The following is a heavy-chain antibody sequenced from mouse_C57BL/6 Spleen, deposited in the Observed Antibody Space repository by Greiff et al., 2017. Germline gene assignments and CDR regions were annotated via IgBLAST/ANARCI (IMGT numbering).Heavy chain of an antibody. V-gene: IGHV3-1*01. D-gene: IGHD1-1*01. J-gene: IGHJ3*01. Sequence: EVKLMESGPGMVKPSQSLSLTCTVTGYSITSGYDWHWIRHFPGNKMEWMGYIRYSGSNNYNQSLKSRIAITHDTSKNHFFLKLNSVTTDDTATYYCARGDYYGSRPWFAYWGQGTLVTVSA. CDR3: ARGDYYGSRPWFAY. CDR1: GYSITSGYD. CDR2: IRYSGSN.